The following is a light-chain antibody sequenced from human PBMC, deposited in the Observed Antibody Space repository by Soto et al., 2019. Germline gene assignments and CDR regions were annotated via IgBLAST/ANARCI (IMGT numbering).Light chain of an antibody. J-gene: IGKJ3*01. CDR2: AAS. V-gene: IGKV1-39*01. Sequence: IQMTQSPSSLSASVGDRVTITCGASQTADSYLNWYQQRPGKAPKLLIRAASRLESGVPARFSGSGSGTEFTLTISSLQPEDVATYYCQQSFNTPFTFGPGTKVDV. CDR1: QTADSY. CDR3: QQSFNTPFT.